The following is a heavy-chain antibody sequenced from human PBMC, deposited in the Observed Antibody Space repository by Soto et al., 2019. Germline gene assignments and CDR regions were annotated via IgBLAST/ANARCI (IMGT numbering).Heavy chain of an antibody. CDR1: GFTCSNAC. CDR2: SKSKTDGGTT. Sequence: WVSLRRSGAASGFTCSNACMSWVRQAPGKRLEWVGRSKSKTDGGTTDYAAPVKGRFTISRDDSKNTLYLQMNSLKTEDTAVYYCTTALRVEAVARLNFDYWRQGPLVTVSS. CDR3: TTALRVEAVARLNFDY. J-gene: IGHJ4*02. V-gene: IGHV3-15*01. D-gene: IGHD6-19*01.